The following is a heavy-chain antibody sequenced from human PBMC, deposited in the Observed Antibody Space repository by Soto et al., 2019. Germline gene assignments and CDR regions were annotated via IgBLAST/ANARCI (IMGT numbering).Heavy chain of an antibody. J-gene: IGHJ6*02. D-gene: IGHD2-2*01. Sequence: GASVKVSCKASGYTFTGYYMHWVRQAPGQGLEWMGWINPNSGGTNYAQKFQGWVTMTRDTSISTAYMELSRLRSDDTAVYYCARAGSTGPPPYYYYGMDVWGQGTTVTVSS. CDR3: ARAGSTGPPPYYYYGMDV. CDR2: INPNSGGT. V-gene: IGHV1-2*04. CDR1: GYTFTGYY.